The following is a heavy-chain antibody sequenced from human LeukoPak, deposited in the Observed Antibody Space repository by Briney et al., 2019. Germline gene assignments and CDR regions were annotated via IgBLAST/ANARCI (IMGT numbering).Heavy chain of an antibody. V-gene: IGHV3-33*08. CDR3: ARGYSSGWYEEYYFDY. Sequence: GGSLRLSCAASGFTFSSYEMNWVRQAPGKGLEWVAVIWYDGSNKYYADSVKGRFTISRDNSKNTLYLQMNSLRAEDTAVYYCARGYSSGWYEEYYFDYWGQGTLVTVSS. D-gene: IGHD6-19*01. J-gene: IGHJ4*02. CDR2: IWYDGSNK. CDR1: GFTFSSYE.